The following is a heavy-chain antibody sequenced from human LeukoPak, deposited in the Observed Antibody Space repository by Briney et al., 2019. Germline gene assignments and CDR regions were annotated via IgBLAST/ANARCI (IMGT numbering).Heavy chain of an antibody. V-gene: IGHV3-23*01. CDR3: AKDLWFGGSAFDS. J-gene: IGHJ4*01. CDR2: ISGSRDNS. Sequence: GGSLRLSCAASGFTFKNSAMSWVRQAPGRVLEWVSTISGSRDNSYYADSVKGRFTISGDFSQNTLYLEMNSLTADDTALYYCAKDLWFGGSAFDSWGQGTLVTVSS. CDR1: GFTFKNSA. D-gene: IGHD3-10*01.